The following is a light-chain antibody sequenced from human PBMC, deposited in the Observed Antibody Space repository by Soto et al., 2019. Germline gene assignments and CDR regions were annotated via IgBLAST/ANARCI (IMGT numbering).Light chain of an antibody. Sequence: DIVMTQSPDSLAVSLGETATINCKSSQSVLYSSNNKNYLAWYQQKPGQPPQLLIYWASTRESGVPDRFSGSASGIDFTLTISRLQAEDVAVYYCQQYYSTPYTFGQGNKLEIK. CDR1: QSVLYSSNNKNY. CDR3: QQYYSTPYT. J-gene: IGKJ2*01. CDR2: WAS. V-gene: IGKV4-1*01.